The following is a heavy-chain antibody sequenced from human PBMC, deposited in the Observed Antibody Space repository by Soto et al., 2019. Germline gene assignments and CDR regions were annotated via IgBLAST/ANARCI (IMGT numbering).Heavy chain of an antibody. D-gene: IGHD2-8*02. V-gene: IGHV4-31*03. CDR1: GDSVSTSGFY. CDR3: AREMEVLGEKDLGN. Sequence: QVQLQESGPGLVKPSQTLSLSCTVSGDSVSTSGFYWNWIRQHPGKGLEWIGYIPYSGNTYYNPSLNRRVTISLDASQNQFSLILSPVTAADAAVYYCAREMEVLGEKDLGNWGQGTLVIVSS. CDR2: IPYSGNT. J-gene: IGHJ4*02.